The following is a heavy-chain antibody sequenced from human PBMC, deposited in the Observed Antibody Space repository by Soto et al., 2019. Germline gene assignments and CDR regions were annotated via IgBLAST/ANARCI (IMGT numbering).Heavy chain of an antibody. V-gene: IGHV1-18*04. D-gene: IGHD2-2*01. CDR2: ISAYNGNT. CDR3: ARDLGYCSSTSCPGDYYYGMDV. Sequence: ASVKVSCKASGYTFTSYGISWVRQAPGQGLEWMGWISAYNGNTNYAQKLQGRVTMTTDTSTSTAYMELRSLRSDDTAVYYCARDLGYCSSTSCPGDYYYGMDVWGQGTTVTVS. J-gene: IGHJ6*02. CDR1: GYTFTSYG.